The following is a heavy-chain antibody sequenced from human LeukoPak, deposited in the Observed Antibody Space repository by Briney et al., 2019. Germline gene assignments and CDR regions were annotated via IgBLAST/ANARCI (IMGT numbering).Heavy chain of an antibody. V-gene: IGHV4-61*02. J-gene: IGHJ5*02. CDR1: GGSISSGSYY. D-gene: IGHD6-6*01. Sequence: PSETLSLTCTVSGGSISSGSYYWSWIRQPAGKGPEWIGRIYTSGSTNYNPSLKSRVTISVDTSKNQFSLKLSSVTAADTAVYYCAREEIAAHVRFFDPWGQGTLVTVSS. CDR2: IYTSGST. CDR3: AREEIAAHVRFFDP.